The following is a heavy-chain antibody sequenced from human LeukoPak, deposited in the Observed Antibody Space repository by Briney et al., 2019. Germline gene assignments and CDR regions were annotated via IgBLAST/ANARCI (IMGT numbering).Heavy chain of an antibody. CDR3: ARFSSSWYNPL. CDR1: VDSVSSNSAA. J-gene: IGHJ4*02. CDR2: TYYRSKWYN. Sequence: SQTLSLTCAISVDSVSSNSAAWSWIRQSPSRGLEWLGRTYYRSKWYNDYAVSVKSRTTINPDTSKNQFSLQLNSVTPEDTAVYYCARFSSSWYNPLWGQGTLVTVSS. V-gene: IGHV6-1*01. D-gene: IGHD6-13*01.